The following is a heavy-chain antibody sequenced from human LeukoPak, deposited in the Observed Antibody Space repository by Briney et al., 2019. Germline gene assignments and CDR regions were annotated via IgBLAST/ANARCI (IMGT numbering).Heavy chain of an antibody. D-gene: IGHD3-10*01. CDR1: GYTFTGYY. CDR2: INPNSGGT. CDR3: ARGAMVRGVDARMVNDY. J-gene: IGHJ4*02. V-gene: IGHV1-2*02. Sequence: GASVKVSCKASGYTFTGYYMHWVRQAPGQGLEWMGWINPNSGGTNYAQKFQGRVTMTRDTSISTAYMELSRLRSDDTAVYYCARGAMVRGVDARMVNDYWGQGTLVTVSS.